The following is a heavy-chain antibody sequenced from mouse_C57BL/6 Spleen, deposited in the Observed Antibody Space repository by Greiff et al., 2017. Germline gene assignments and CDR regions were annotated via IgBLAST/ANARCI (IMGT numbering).Heavy chain of an antibody. CDR2: IHPNSGST. D-gene: IGHD1-1*01. J-gene: IGHJ2*01. V-gene: IGHV1-64*01. CDR1: GYTFTSYW. Sequence: QVQLQQPGAELVKPGASVKLSCKASGYTFTSYWMHWVKQRPGQGLEWIGMIHPNSGSTNYNEKFKSKATLTVDKSSSAAYMQLSSLTSEDAAVYYCASPLTVGDYWGQGTTLTVSS. CDR3: ASPLTVGDY.